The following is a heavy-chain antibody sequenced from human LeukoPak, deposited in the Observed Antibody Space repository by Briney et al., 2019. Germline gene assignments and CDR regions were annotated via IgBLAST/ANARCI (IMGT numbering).Heavy chain of an antibody. Sequence: PSETLSLTCTVSGGSISSSSYYWGWIRQPPGKGLEWIGSIYYSGSTYYNPSLKSRVTISVDTSKNQFSLKLSSATAADTAVYYCASDNSSSSVYWGQGTLVTVSS. D-gene: IGHD6-13*01. J-gene: IGHJ4*02. CDR2: IYYSGST. CDR3: ASDNSSSSVY. V-gene: IGHV4-39*01. CDR1: GGSISSSSYY.